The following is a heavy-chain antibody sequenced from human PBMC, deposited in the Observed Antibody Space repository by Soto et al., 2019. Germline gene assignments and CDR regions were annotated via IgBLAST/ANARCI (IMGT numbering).Heavy chain of an antibody. Sequence: EVQLVESGGGLVQTGGSLRLSCEGSGFSFSSYDMHWVRQAAGKRLEWVAAIGADGDTYYSDSVKGRLTISRENTKNSLYLQMNSLRTGDTGVDHCPKARLYYYYGMDVWGQGTMVTVSS. V-gene: IGHV3-13*01. CDR3: PKARLYYYYGMDV. J-gene: IGHJ6*02. CDR2: IGADGDT. CDR1: GFSFSSYD.